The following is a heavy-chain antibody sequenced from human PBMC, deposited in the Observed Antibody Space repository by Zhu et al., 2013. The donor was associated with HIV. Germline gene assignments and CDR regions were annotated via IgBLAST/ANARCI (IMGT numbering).Heavy chain of an antibody. CDR3: TRGLSGATRGMDV. J-gene: IGHJ6*02. Sequence: QVQLVQSGGEVKKPGASVKVSCKASGYAFTLYGITWVRQAPGQGLEWMGWISTYNDNTNYAQNLQDRVTMTSDTSTNTAYMELRRLRSDDTAVYYCTRGLSGATRGMDVWGQGTRSPSP. V-gene: IGHV1-18*01. CDR1: GYAFTLYG. CDR2: ISTYNDNT. D-gene: IGHD1-26*01.